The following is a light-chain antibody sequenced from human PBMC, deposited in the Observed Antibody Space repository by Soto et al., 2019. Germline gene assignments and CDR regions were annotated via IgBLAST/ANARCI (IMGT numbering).Light chain of an antibody. CDR3: QQYGSSPLT. J-gene: IGKJ4*01. V-gene: IGKV3-20*01. CDR2: GAS. CDR1: QSVSNNY. Sequence: ESVLTQSPGTLSLSPGERATLSCRASQSVSNNYLAWYQQKPGQAPRLLIYGASTRATGIPARFSGSGSGTDFTLTISRLEPEDFAVYNCQQYGSSPLTFGGGTKVDI.